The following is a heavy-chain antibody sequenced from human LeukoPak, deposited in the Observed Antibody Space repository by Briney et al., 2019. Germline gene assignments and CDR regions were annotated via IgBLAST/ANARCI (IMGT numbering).Heavy chain of an antibody. V-gene: IGHV3-30-3*02. J-gene: IGHJ4*02. CDR3: AKPIDNGSGSYYFDY. CDR1: GFTFSYYA. Sequence: GGSLRLSCAASGFTFSYYAMHWVRQAPGKGLEWVAVISYGGSNEYYADSVKGRFTISRDNSKNTLSLQMNTLRPEDTAVYYCAKPIDNGSGSYYFDYWGQGTLVTVSS. CDR2: ISYGGSNE. D-gene: IGHD3-10*01.